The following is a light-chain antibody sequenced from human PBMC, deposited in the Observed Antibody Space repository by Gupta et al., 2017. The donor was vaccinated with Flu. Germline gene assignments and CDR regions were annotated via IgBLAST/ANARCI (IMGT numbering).Light chain of an antibody. CDR1: QTINTI. CDR3: QHRDSTPWT. CDR2: DSS. J-gene: IGKJ1*01. V-gene: IGKV1-39*01. Sequence: DIQMTQSPSYLSASVGDRVTITCRASQTINTILNWYQQKPGKAPNVLIYDSSNLKSGVPSRFSGSGSGTDFTLTINRRQSEDFATYYCQHRDSTPWTFGQGTKVDIK.